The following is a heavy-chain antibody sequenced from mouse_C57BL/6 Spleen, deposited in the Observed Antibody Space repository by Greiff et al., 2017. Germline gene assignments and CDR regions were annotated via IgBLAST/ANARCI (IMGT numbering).Heavy chain of an antibody. CDR2: INPSSGYT. Sequence: VKLQESGAELARPGASVKMSCKASGYTFTSYTMHWVKQRPGQGLEWIGYINPSSGYTKYNQKFKDKATLTADKSSSTAYMQLSSLTYEDAAVYYCARSYDYDDAMDYWGQGTSVTVSS. CDR1: GYTFTSYT. D-gene: IGHD2-4*01. V-gene: IGHV1-4*01. CDR3: ARSYDYDDAMDY. J-gene: IGHJ4*01.